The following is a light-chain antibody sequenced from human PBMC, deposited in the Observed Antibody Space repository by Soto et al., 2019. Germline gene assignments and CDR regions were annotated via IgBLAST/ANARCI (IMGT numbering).Light chain of an antibody. CDR3: QQYGTSPPLT. J-gene: IGKJ4*01. Sequence: EIVLTQSPGTLSLSPGERVTLSCRASQSVSSNHLAWYQQKPGQAPRLLIFGASSRATGIPDRFSGSGSWTDFTITISRLETEDFAVYYCQQYGTSPPLTFGGGTKVEIK. V-gene: IGKV3-20*01. CDR1: QSVSSNH. CDR2: GAS.